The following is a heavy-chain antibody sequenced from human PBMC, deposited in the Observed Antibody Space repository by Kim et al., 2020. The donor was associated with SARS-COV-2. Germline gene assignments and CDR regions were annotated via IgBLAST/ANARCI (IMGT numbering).Heavy chain of an antibody. CDR2: IYYSGST. D-gene: IGHD2-2*01. V-gene: IGHV4-59*01. Sequence: SETLSLTCTVSGGSISSYYWSWIRQPPGKGLEWIGYIYYSGSTNYNPSLKSRVTISVDTSKNQFSLKLSSVTAADTAVYYCARQSIVVVPAAIFQWFDPWGQGTLVTVSS. J-gene: IGHJ5*02. CDR3: ARQSIVVVPAAIFQWFDP. CDR1: GGSISSYY.